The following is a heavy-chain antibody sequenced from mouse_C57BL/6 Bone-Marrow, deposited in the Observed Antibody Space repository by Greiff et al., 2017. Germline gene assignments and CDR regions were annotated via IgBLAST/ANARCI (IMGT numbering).Heavy chain of an antibody. Sequence: EVKVVESGGGLVKPGGSLKLSCAASGFTFSDYGMHWVRQAPEKGLEWVAYISSGSSTIYSADTVKGRFTISRDTAKNTLFLQMTSLRSEDTAMYYCARKSITTVVAPHFDVWGTGTTVTVSS. J-gene: IGHJ1*03. D-gene: IGHD1-1*01. CDR2: ISSGSSTI. V-gene: IGHV5-17*01. CDR3: ARKSITTVVAPHFDV. CDR1: GFTFSDYG.